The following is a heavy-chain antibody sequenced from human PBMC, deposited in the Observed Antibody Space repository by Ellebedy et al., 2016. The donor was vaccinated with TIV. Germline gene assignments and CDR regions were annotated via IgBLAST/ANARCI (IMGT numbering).Heavy chain of an antibody. D-gene: IGHD5-18*01. CDR2: ISSGGTT. V-gene: IGHV3-66*02. CDR3: ARDRGGTAMVPWYYYGLDV. J-gene: IGHJ6*02. CDR1: GFTVSSNY. Sequence: GGSLRLSCAASGFTVSSNYMSWVRQAPGKGLEWVSVISSGGTTYYADSVKGRFTISRDNSKNTLYLQMNSLRAEDTAVYYCARDRGGTAMVPWYYYGLDVWGQGTTVTVSS.